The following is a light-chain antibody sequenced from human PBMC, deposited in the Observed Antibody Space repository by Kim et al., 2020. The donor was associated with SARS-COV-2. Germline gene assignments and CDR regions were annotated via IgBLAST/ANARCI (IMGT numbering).Light chain of an antibody. CDR1: SGYSKYK. CDR2: VGTGVIVG. Sequence: CTLSSGYSKYKVDWYQQRPGRGPRFVVRVGTGVIVGSKGDGIPDRFSVLGSGLNRYLTIKNIQEEDESDYHCGADHGSGSNFVWVFGGGTKLTVL. J-gene: IGLJ3*02. V-gene: IGLV9-49*01. CDR3: GADHGSGSNFVWV.